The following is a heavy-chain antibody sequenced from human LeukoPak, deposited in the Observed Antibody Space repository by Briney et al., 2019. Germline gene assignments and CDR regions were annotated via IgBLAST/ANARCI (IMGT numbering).Heavy chain of an antibody. V-gene: IGHV7-4-1*02. Sequence: ASVKVSCKTSGYTFTSYAMNWVRQAPGQGLEWMGWINTNTGKPTYAQGLTGRFVFSLDTSVSTTYLQISSLKAEDTAVYYCARGSIGAPHHFDYWGQGTLVTVSS. CDR3: ARGSIGAPHHFDY. CDR2: INTNTGKP. D-gene: IGHD3-10*01. CDR1: GYTFTSYA. J-gene: IGHJ4*02.